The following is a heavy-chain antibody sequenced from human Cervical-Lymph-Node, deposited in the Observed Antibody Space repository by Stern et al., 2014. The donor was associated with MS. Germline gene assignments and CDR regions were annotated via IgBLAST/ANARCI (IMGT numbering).Heavy chain of an antibody. Sequence: QLVQSGAEVKKPGSSVKVSCKASGGTFSSLAISWVRQTSGQGLEWMGGIIPIFGSANYAPKFQDRVTITADASTRTVYMELTSLTSDDTAFFCARDRRDGHTYAFDNWGQGTLVTVSS. CDR3: ARDRRDGHTYAFDN. V-gene: IGHV1-69*01. CDR2: IIPIFGSA. CDR1: GGTFSSLA. J-gene: IGHJ3*02. D-gene: IGHD5-24*01.